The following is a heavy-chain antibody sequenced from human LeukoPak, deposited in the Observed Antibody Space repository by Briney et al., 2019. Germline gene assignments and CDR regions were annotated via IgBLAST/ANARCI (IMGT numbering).Heavy chain of an antibody. CDR1: GFTFSSYN. Sequence: GGSLRLSCAASGFTFSSYNMNWVRQAPGKGLEWVSYISSTSSTIYYADSVKGRFTISRDNAKNSLYLQMNSLRAEDTAVYYCARESGGSYFDYWGQGTLVTISS. V-gene: IGHV3-48*04. D-gene: IGHD1-26*01. J-gene: IGHJ4*02. CDR3: ARESGGSYFDY. CDR2: ISSTSSTI.